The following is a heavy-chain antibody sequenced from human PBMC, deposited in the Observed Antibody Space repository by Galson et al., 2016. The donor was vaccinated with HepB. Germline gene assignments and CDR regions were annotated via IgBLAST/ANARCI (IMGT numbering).Heavy chain of an antibody. CDR2: IKEDGSEI. CDR3: VTERRYTSWCH. V-gene: IGHV3-7*01. CDR1: GFSFSSYG. J-gene: IGHJ1*01. Sequence: SLRLSCAASGFSFSSYGMTWVRQAPGKGPEWVAHIKEDGSEIYYMESVRGRFTISRDNAKSSLYLQMNSLRAEDTAVYSCVTERRYTSWCHWGQGTLVTVS. D-gene: IGHD1-1*01.